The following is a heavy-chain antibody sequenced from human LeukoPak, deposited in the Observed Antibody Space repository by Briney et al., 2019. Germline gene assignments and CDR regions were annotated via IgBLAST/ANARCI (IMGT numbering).Heavy chain of an antibody. CDR1: GFTFSSDW. Sequence: PGGSLRLSCAASGFTFSSDWMSWVRQAPGKGLEWVANIKQDGSEKYYVDSVKGRFTISRDNAKNSLYLQMNSLRAEDTAVYYCARGTYSSGWGRNYYYGMDVWGQGTTVTVSS. D-gene: IGHD6-19*01. CDR2: IKQDGSEK. CDR3: ARGTYSSGWGRNYYYGMDV. V-gene: IGHV3-7*01. J-gene: IGHJ6*02.